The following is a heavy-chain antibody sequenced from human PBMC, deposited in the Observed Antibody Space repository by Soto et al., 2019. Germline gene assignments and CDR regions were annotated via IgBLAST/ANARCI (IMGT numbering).Heavy chain of an antibody. CDR1: GGSISSSSYY. CDR3: ARPDSSGWYGGY. D-gene: IGHD6-19*01. CDR2: IYYSGST. J-gene: IGHJ4*02. V-gene: IGHV4-39*01. Sequence: QLQLQESGPGLVKPSETLSLTCTVSGGSISSSSYYWGWIRQPPGKGLEWIGSIYYSGSTYYNPSRKSRVTISVDTSKNQFSLKLSSVTAADTAVYYGARPDSSGWYGGYWGQGTLVTVSS.